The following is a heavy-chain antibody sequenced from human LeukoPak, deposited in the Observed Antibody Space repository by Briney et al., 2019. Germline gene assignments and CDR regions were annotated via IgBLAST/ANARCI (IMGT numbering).Heavy chain of an antibody. V-gene: IGHV4-4*07. D-gene: IGHD1-14*01. CDR3: ARITEGLDAFDI. J-gene: IGHJ3*02. CDR1: GDSITGYF. CDR2: IHGRGSS. Sequence: SETLSLTCTVSGDSITGYFWSWIRQPAGRGLEWIGRIHGRGSSNYNPSLKSRVTISEDTSKNQLSLTVTSVTAADTAVYYCARITEGLDAFDIWGQGTMVTVSS.